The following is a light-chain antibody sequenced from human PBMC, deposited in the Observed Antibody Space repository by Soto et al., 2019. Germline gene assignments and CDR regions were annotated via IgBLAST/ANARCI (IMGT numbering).Light chain of an antibody. V-gene: IGKV1-17*01. CDR3: LQHNVFPRT. CDR1: QAIRND. Sequence: DIQMTQSPSSLSASVGDRVTITCRASQAIRNDLAWYQQKPGRAPKRLIYGSSSLQSGVPSRFSGRVSGTEFTLTIISLQPEDFATYYCLQHNVFPRTFGQGTKLDIK. CDR2: GSS. J-gene: IGKJ1*01.